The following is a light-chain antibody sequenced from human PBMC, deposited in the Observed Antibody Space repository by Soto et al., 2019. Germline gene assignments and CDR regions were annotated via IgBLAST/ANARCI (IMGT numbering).Light chain of an antibody. J-gene: IGKJ5*01. CDR3: QQYNGWPIT. CDR1: QSVSSSY. Sequence: EIVLTQSPGTLSLSPGERATLSCRASQSVSSSYLAWYQQKPGQAPRLLIYGASNRATGFPARFSGSGSGAEFTLTISSLQSEDFAVYYCQQYNGWPITFGQGTRLEI. V-gene: IGKV3-15*01. CDR2: GAS.